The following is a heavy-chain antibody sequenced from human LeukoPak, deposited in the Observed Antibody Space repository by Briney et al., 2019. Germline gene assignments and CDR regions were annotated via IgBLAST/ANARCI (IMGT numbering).Heavy chain of an antibody. CDR2: IYYSGST. CDR3: ARALYSMTTVTTEYWFDY. Sequence: SETLSLTCTVSGGSISSGDYYWSWIRQPPGKGLEWIVYIYYSGSTYYNPSLQSRVIISVDTSKNQCSLKLTSVTAADTAVYYCARALYSMTTVTTEYWFDYWGQGTLVTVSS. V-gene: IGHV4-30-4*01. J-gene: IGHJ4*02. CDR1: GGSISSGDYY. D-gene: IGHD4-17*01.